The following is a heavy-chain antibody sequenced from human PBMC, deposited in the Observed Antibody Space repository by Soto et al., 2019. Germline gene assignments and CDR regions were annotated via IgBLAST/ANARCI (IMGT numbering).Heavy chain of an antibody. Sequence: GGSLRLSCAASGFTFDDYAMHWVRQAPGKGLEWVSGISWNSGSIGYADSVKGRFTISRDNAKNSLYLQMNSLRAEDTALYYCAKDINRYYYYYYYMDVWGKGTTVTVSS. J-gene: IGHJ6*03. CDR1: GFTFDDYA. CDR3: AKDINRYYYYYYYMDV. V-gene: IGHV3-9*01. CDR2: ISWNSGSI.